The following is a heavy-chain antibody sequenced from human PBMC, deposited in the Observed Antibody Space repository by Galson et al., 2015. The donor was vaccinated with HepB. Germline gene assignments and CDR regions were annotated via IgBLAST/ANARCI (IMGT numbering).Heavy chain of an antibody. CDR3: ARVGVVAVAVHFDY. V-gene: IGHV3-20*04. CDR2: INWNGGST. Sequence: SLRLSCAASGFTFDDYGMSWVRQAPGKGLEWVSGINWNGGSTGYADSVKGRFTISRDNAKNSLYLQMNSLRAEDTALYYCARVGVVAVAVHFDYWGQGTLVTVSS. J-gene: IGHJ4*02. D-gene: IGHD6-19*01. CDR1: GFTFDDYG.